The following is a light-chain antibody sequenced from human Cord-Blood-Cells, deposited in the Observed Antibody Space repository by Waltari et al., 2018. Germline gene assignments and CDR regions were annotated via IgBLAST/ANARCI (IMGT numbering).Light chain of an antibody. CDR1: GLPTHY. V-gene: IGLV3-25*03. CDR2: KDS. Sequence: SYELTQPPCASVSPGQPARITCSGGGLPTHYAYWYQQKPGQAPVLEMYKDSERPSGIPGSFSGSSSGKTVTLTISGVQAEDEADYYCQSADSSGTYVVFGGGTKLTVL. CDR3: QSADSSGTYVV. J-gene: IGLJ2*01.